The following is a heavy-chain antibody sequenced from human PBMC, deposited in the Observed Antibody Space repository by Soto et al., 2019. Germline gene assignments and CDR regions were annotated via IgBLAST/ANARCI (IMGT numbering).Heavy chain of an antibody. V-gene: IGHV4-59*12. CDR2: IYYSGST. CDR3: ARGNYYGSGSYQSFDY. Sequence: PSETLSLTCTVSGGSISSYYWSWIRQPPGKGLEWIGYIYYSGSTNYNPSLKSRVTISVDTSKNQFSLKLSSVTAADTAVYYCARGNYYGSGSYQSFDYWGQGTLVTVSS. J-gene: IGHJ4*02. D-gene: IGHD3-10*01. CDR1: GGSISSYY.